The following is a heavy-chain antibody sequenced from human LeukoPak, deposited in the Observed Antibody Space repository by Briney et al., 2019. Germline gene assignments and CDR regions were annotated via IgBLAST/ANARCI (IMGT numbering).Heavy chain of an antibody. Sequence: KAGGSLRLSCAASGFTFNNYAMSWVRQAPGKGLEWVSGIIGSGSSTYYADSLRGRFTISRDNSKNTLYLQMNILRAEDTAVYYCAKNGGYDTFYFHYWGQGTLVTVSS. CDR3: AKNGGYDTFYFHY. V-gene: IGHV3-23*01. D-gene: IGHD5-12*01. J-gene: IGHJ4*02. CDR1: GFTFNNYA. CDR2: IIGSGSST.